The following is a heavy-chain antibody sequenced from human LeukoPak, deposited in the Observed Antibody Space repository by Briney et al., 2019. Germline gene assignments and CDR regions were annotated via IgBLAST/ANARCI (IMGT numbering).Heavy chain of an antibody. CDR1: GGSFSGYY. D-gene: IGHD6-19*01. J-gene: IGHJ4*02. CDR3: ARESSGNDY. Sequence: SETLSLTCAVYGGSFSGYYWGWIRQPPGKGLEWIGNIYYSGSTYYNPSLKSRVTIFIDTSKNQFSLKMTSLTAADTAVYYCARESSGNDYWGQGTLVTVSS. CDR2: IYYSGST. V-gene: IGHV4-34*01.